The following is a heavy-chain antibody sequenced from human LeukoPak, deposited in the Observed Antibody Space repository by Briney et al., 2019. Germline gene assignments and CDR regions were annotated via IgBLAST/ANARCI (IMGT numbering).Heavy chain of an antibody. Sequence: ASETLSLTCTVSGGSISSYYWSWIRQPPGKGLEWIGYIYYSGSTNYNPSLKSRVTISVDTSKNQFSLKLSSVTAADTAVYYCARAAGYHDYWGQGTLVTVSS. J-gene: IGHJ4*02. D-gene: IGHD2-2*01. CDR3: ARAAGYHDY. CDR1: GGSISSYY. V-gene: IGHV4-59*01. CDR2: IYYSGST.